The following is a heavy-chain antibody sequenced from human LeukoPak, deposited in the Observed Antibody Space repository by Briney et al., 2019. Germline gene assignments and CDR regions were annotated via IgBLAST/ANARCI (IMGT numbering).Heavy chain of an antibody. Sequence: GASVTVSCKASGYTFTGYYMHWVRQAPGQGLEWMGWINPNSGGTNYAQKFQGRVTMTRDTSISTAYMELSRLRSDDTAVYYCARAVGDYDAFDIWGQGTMVTVSS. D-gene: IGHD4-17*01. J-gene: IGHJ3*02. CDR3: ARAVGDYDAFDI. CDR1: GYTFTGYY. CDR2: INPNSGGT. V-gene: IGHV1-2*02.